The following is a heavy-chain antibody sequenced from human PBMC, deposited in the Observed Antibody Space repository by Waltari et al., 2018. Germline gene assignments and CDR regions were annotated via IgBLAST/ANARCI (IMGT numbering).Heavy chain of an antibody. D-gene: IGHD3-22*01. CDR3: ATKNHDSSGYDFDY. CDR1: GYTLTELS. J-gene: IGHJ4*02. V-gene: IGHV1-24*01. CDR2: FDPEEGET. Sequence: QVQLVQSGAEVKKPGASVKVSCKVSGYTLTELSMHWVRQAPGKGLEWMGGFDPEEGETIYARKFQGRVTMTEDTSTDTAYMELSSLVSEDTAVYYCATKNHDSSGYDFDYWGQGTLVTVSS.